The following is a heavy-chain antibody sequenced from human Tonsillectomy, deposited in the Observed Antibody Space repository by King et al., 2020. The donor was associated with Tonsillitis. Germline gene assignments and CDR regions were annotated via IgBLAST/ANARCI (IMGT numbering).Heavy chain of an antibody. J-gene: IGHJ6*03. CDR3: ARVILGTHYYYYMDV. CDR1: GGSISGYY. V-gene: IGHV4-59*01. D-gene: IGHD1-1*01. Sequence: QLQESGPGLVKPSETLSLTCTVSGGSISGYYWSWLRQPPGKGLEWIAYIYFSGSTNYNPSLKSRVTISVDTSKNQFSLKLSSVTAADTAVYYCARVILGTHYYYYMDVWGKGTTVTVSS. CDR2: IYFSGST.